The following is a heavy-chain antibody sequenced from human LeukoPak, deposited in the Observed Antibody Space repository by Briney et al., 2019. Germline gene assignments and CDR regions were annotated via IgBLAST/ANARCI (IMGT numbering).Heavy chain of an antibody. CDR2: INPNSGGT. D-gene: IGHD2-2*01. Sequence: ASVKVSCKASGYTFTGYYMHWVRQAPGRGLEWMGRINPNSGGTNYAHKFQGRVTMTRDTSISTAYMELSRLRSDDTAVYYCARDFADIVVVPAAHQVYYYYMDVWGKGTTVTVSS. CDR3: ARDFADIVVVPAAHQVYYYYMDV. V-gene: IGHV1-2*06. J-gene: IGHJ6*03. CDR1: GYTFTGYY.